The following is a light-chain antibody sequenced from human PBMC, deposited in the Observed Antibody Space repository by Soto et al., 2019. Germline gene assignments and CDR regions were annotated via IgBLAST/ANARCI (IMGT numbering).Light chain of an antibody. CDR1: QSVNNY. V-gene: IGKV1-5*03. J-gene: IGKJ1*01. CDR3: QQCHSYPRT. Sequence: DIQMTQSPSTLSASVGDRVTITCRASQSVNNYLAWYQQRPGTAPRLLIHKASVLESGVPSRFGGSGSGTEFTLTISSLQPDDLATYFCQQCHSYPRTFGQGTRVEVK. CDR2: KAS.